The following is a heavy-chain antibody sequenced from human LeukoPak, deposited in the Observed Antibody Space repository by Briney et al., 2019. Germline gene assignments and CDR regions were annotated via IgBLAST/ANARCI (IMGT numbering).Heavy chain of an antibody. CDR1: GFTFSSYG. CDR3: AKDRYSYAFEYSDS. V-gene: IGHV3-30*18. Sequence: GGSLRLSCAASGFTFSSYGMHWVRQAPVKGLDWVTVISNDGSKKYYADSVKGRLTISRDNSKNTLSLQVSSLRTEDTAVYYCAKDRYSYAFEYSDSWGQGTLVTVSS. J-gene: IGHJ4*02. CDR2: ISNDGSKK. D-gene: IGHD5-18*01.